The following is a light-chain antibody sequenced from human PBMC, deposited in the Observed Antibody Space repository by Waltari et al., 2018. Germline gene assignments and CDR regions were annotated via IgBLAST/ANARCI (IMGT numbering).Light chain of an antibody. CDR1: GGDGYN. CDR3: QQYNIWRPRP. J-gene: IGKJ4*01. Sequence: SAGGGDGYNLGWYQKIPGHGPRLINYAASTMATGIPATFSESGSGTEFTLTISRLQSEDFAVYYCQQYNIWRPRPFGGGNKVESK. CDR2: AAS. V-gene: IGKV3-15*01.